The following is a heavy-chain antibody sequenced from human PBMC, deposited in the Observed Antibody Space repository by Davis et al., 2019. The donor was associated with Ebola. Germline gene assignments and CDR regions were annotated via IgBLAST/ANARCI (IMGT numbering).Heavy chain of an antibody. CDR2: IKSKTDGGTT. D-gene: IGHD4-17*01. J-gene: IGHJ4*02. CDR3: TFYGDSTAY. V-gene: IGHV3-15*01. CDR1: GFTFSNAW. Sequence: GESLKISCAASGFTFSNAWMSWVRQAPGKGLEWVGRIKSKTDGGTTDYAAPVKGRFTISRDDSKNTLYLQMNSLETEDTAVYYCTFYGDSTAYWGQGTLVTVSS.